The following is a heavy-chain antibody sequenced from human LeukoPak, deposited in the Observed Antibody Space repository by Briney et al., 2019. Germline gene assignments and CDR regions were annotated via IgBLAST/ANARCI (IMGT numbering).Heavy chain of an antibody. CDR1: GGAFSGYY. V-gene: IGHV4-34*01. J-gene: IGHJ4*02. CDR3: ARGSRNYNNYEGADY. CDR2: INHSGDT. Sequence: TETLSLTCAVYGGAFSGYYWSWIRQPPGKGLEWIGEINHSGDTKYNPSLKSRVSMSVDVSKDQFSLKLTSLTAADTAVYYCARGSRNYNNYEGADYWGQGTLVTVSS. D-gene: IGHD4-11*01.